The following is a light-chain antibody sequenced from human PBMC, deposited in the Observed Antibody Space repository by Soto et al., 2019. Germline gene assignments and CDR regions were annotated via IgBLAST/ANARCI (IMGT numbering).Light chain of an antibody. J-gene: IGLJ3*02. CDR3: QSYDSSLSGWV. Sequence: QPVLTQPPSVSGAPGQRVTISCIGSSSNIGAGYDVHWYQQLPGTAPKLLIYGNSNRPSGVPDRFSGSKSGTSASLAITGLQAEDEADYYCQSYDSSLSGWVFGGGTKLTVL. CDR2: GNS. V-gene: IGLV1-40*01. CDR1: SSNIGAGYD.